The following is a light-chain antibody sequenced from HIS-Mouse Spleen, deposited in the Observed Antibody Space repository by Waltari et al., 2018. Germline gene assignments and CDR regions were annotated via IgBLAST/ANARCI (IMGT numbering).Light chain of an antibody. V-gene: IGLV1-47*01. CDR3: AAWDDSLSGPWV. J-gene: IGLJ3*02. Sequence: QSVLTQPPSASGTPGQRVNISCSGSSSNIGSNYVYWYQQLPGTAPKLLIYRNNQRPSGVPDRFSGSKSGTSASLAICGLRSEDEADYYCAAWDDSLSGPWVFGGGTKLTVL. CDR2: RNN. CDR1: SSNIGSNY.